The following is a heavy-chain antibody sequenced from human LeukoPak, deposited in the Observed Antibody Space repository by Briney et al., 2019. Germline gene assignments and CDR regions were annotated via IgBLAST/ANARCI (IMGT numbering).Heavy chain of an antibody. D-gene: IGHD5-12*01. CDR2: ISGSGGST. CDR3: ARDKDEATIIWFDP. Sequence: PGGSLRLSCAASGFTFSSYAMSWVRQAPGKGLEWVSAISGSGGSTYYADSVKGRFTISRDNSKNTLYLQMNSLRAEDTAVYYCARDKDEATIIWFDPWGQGTLVTVSS. J-gene: IGHJ5*02. CDR1: GFTFSSYA. V-gene: IGHV3-23*01.